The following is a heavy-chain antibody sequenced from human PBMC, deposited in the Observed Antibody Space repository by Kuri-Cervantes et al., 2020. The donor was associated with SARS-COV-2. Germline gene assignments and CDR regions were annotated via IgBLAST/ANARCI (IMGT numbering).Heavy chain of an antibody. CDR2: ISGDSGIT. V-gene: IGHV3-23*01. CDR1: GFTFSSYA. J-gene: IGHJ4*02. D-gene: IGHD3-22*01. CDR3: ARRYYDSSGYWEYFDY. Sequence: GESLKISCAASGFTFSSYAMGWVRQAPGKGLEWVSTISGDSGITYSADSVKDRFTISRDSSKKTVHLQMNRLRPEDTAVYFCARRYYDSSGYWEYFDYWGQGTLVTVSS.